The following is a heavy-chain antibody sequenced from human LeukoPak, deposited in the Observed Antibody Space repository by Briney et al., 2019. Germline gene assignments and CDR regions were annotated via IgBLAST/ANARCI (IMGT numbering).Heavy chain of an antibody. CDR3: ARRYRSGGSTYFDY. CDR1: GYTFTSSW. CDR2: IFPGDSDT. D-gene: IGHD2-15*01. J-gene: IGHJ4*02. V-gene: IGHV5-51*01. Sequence: GASLQISFKGSGYTFTSSWIAWVRQMPGKGLEWMGSIFPGDSDTRYSPSFQGQVTISADKSISTAYLQWSSPKASDTAMYYCARRYRSGGSTYFDYWGQGTLVSVSS.